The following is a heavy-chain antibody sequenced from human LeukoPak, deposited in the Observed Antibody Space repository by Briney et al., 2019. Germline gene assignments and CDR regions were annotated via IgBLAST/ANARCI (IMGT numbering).Heavy chain of an antibody. CDR1: GYTFTGYY. V-gene: IGHV1-46*03. CDR2: INPSGGST. D-gene: IGHD2-15*01. CDR3: ARCYPFGDWFDP. Sequence: ASVKVSCKASGYTFTGYYMHWVRQAPGQGLEWMGIINPSGGSTSYAQKFQGRVTMTRDMSTSTVYMELSSLRSEDTAVYYCARCYPFGDWFDPWGQGTLVTVSS. J-gene: IGHJ5*02.